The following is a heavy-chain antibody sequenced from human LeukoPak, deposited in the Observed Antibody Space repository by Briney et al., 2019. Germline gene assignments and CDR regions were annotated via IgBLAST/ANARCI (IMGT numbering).Heavy chain of an antibody. CDR1: GYTLTELS. J-gene: IGHJ4*02. D-gene: IGHD2-8*01. CDR2: FDPEDGET. Sequence: ASVKVSCKVSGYTLTELSMDWVRQAPGKGLEWMGGFDPEDGETIYAQKFQGRVTMTEDTSTDTAYMELSSLRSEDTAVYYCATAPYCTNGVRYLGPDYWGQGTLVTVSS. V-gene: IGHV1-24*01. CDR3: ATAPYCTNGVRYLGPDY.